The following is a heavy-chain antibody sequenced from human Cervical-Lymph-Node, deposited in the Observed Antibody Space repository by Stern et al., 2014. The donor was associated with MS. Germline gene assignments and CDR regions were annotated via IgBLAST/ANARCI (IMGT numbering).Heavy chain of an antibody. CDR2: INGYNGNI. V-gene: IGHV1-18*01. CDR3: ARDRGLVGNTTDDY. CDR1: GFTFTNHG. Sequence: QVQLVQPGAEVKKPGASVKVSCKASGFTFTNHGISWVRQAPGQGLEWMGWINGYNGNIDFAQKFQGRLIMTTDTSTSTVYMELRSLGFDDTAVYYCARDRGLVGNTTDDYWGQGTLVTVSS. D-gene: IGHD1-26*01. J-gene: IGHJ4*02.